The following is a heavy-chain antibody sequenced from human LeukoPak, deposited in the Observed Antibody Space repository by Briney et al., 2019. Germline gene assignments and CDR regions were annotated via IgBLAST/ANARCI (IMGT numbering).Heavy chain of an antibody. V-gene: IGHV4-31*03. Sequence: SQTLSLTCTVSGGSISSGGYYWSWIRQHPGKGLEWIGYIYYSGSTYYNPSLKSRVTISVDTSKNQFSLKLSSVTAADTAVYYCARDSRENIAAAGTEGSMDVWGKGTTVIVSS. CDR3: ARDSRENIAAAGTEGSMDV. CDR1: GGSISSGGYY. CDR2: IYYSGST. J-gene: IGHJ6*03. D-gene: IGHD6-13*01.